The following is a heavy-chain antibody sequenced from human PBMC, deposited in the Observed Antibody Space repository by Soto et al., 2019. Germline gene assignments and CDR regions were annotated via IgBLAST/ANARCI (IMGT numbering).Heavy chain of an antibody. V-gene: IGHV1-69*06. CDR2: IIPIFGNA. Sequence: QVQLVQSGAEVKNPGSSVKVSCKAYGGTFSSYAISWVRQAPGHGREGMGVIIPIFGNANYEKKFQGRVTITADKSTSPVYMELSSLRSEDTAVYSCARGGRYCSSTSCYRGRFDYWGQGPLVTVSS. D-gene: IGHD2-2*02. CDR3: ARGGRYCSSTSCYRGRFDY. J-gene: IGHJ4*02. CDR1: GGTFSSYA.